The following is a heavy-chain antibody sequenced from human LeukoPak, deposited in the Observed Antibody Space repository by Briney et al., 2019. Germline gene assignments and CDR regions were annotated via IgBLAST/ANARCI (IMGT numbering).Heavy chain of an antibody. Sequence: PGGSLRLSCAASGFTFDDYAMHWVRQAPGKGLEWVSGISWNSGSIGYADSVKGRFTISRDNAKNSLYLQMNSLRAEDTAVYYCAREREIGIADPWGQGTLVTVSS. CDR2: ISWNSGSI. D-gene: IGHD2-21*01. V-gene: IGHV3-9*01. CDR3: AREREIGIADP. CDR1: GFTFDDYA. J-gene: IGHJ5*02.